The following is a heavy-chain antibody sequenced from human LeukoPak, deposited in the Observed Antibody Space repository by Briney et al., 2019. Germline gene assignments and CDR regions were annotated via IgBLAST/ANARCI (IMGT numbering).Heavy chain of an antibody. D-gene: IGHD1-26*01. CDR3: AHSPTWGIVGATNFDY. V-gene: IGHV2-5*01. J-gene: IGHJ4*02. CDR2: IYWNDDK. CDR1: GFSLRTSGVD. Sequence: SGPTLLHPTQTLTLTCTFSGFSLRTSGVDVGWIRQPPAKALEWLALIYWNDDKRYSPSLKSRLTITKDTSKNQVVLTMTNMDPVDTATYYCAHSPTWGIVGATNFDYWGQGTLVTVSS.